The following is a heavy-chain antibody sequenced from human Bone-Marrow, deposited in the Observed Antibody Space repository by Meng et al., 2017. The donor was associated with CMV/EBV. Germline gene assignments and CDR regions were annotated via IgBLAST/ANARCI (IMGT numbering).Heavy chain of an antibody. D-gene: IGHD3-10*01. CDR2: IKSKTDGGTT. Sequence: GESLKISCAASGFTFSNAWMSWVRQAPGKGLEWVGRIKSKTDGGTTDYAAPVKGRFTISRDDSKNTLYLQMNSLKTEDTAVYYCTRGEGYYGSGSYSNYYYGMDVWGQGTTVTVSS. CDR3: TRGEGYYGSGSYSNYYYGMDV. CDR1: GFTFSNAW. J-gene: IGHJ6*02. V-gene: IGHV3-15*01.